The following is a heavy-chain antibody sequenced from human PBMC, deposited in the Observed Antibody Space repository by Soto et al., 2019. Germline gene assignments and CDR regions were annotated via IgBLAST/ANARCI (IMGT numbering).Heavy chain of an antibody. CDR1: GGSISSGGYS. CDR2: IYHSGST. CDR3: ARRGMVVAAAYHDAFDI. J-gene: IGHJ3*02. D-gene: IGHD2-15*01. V-gene: IGHV4-30-2*01. Sequence: SETLSLTCAVSGGSISSGGYSWIWIRQPPGKGLEWIGYIYHSGSTYYNPSLKSRVTISVDTSKNQFSLKLSSVTAADTAVYYCARRGMVVAAAYHDAFDIWGQGTMVTVSS.